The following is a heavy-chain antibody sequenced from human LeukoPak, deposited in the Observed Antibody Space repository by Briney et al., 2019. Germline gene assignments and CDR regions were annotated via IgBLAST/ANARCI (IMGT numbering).Heavy chain of an antibody. CDR3: AKEYYYGSGSWTLTPSPIY. J-gene: IGHJ4*02. V-gene: IGHV3-23*01. CDR2: ISGSGGIT. D-gene: IGHD3-10*01. Sequence: GGSLRLSCAASGFSFNNYAMSWVRQAPGKGLEWVSVISGSGGITHYADSVKGRFTISRDNSKNTLYLQMNSLRVEDTAVYYCAKEYYYGSGSWTLTPSPIYWGQGTLVTVSS. CDR1: GFSFNNYA.